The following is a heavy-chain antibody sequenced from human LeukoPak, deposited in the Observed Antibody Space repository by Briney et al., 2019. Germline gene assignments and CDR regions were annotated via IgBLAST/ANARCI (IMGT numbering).Heavy chain of an antibody. D-gene: IGHD2-15*01. CDR2: ISLSDTTT. CDR1: GYTFTSYY. CDR3: AREGVSHGSGGSCYSFDY. Sequence: ASGKVSCKASGYTFTSYYMDWVRQAPGQGLGWMVMISLSDTTTRYEQKFPGRVSVTIDTSTTTINMSLRSRRAVGMAWSCPAREGVSHGSGGSCYSFDYWGQGTLVTVSS. J-gene: IGHJ4*02. V-gene: IGHV1-46*01.